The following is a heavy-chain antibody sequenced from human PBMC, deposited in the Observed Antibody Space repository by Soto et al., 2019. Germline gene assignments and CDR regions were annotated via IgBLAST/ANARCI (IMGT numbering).Heavy chain of an antibody. CDR3: ARGIAFDAFDV. J-gene: IGHJ3*01. V-gene: IGHV4-39*01. D-gene: IGHD6-13*01. Sequence: QLQLQESGPGLVKPSETLSLTCTVSGVSISSSPYYWAWIRQSPGKGLEWEWIGSIYYSGSTNYNPSLKSRVTISGDTSKNQFSVRLSSVTAADTAVYYCARGIAFDAFDVWGQGTMVTVSS. CDR1: GVSISSSPYY. CDR2: IYYSGST.